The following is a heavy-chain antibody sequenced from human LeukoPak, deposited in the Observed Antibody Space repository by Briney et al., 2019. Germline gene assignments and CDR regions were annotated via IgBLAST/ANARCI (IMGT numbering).Heavy chain of an antibody. CDR1: GGSISSTRYY. Sequence: SETLSLTCTVSGGSISSTRYYGGWIRQPPGEGLEWIGSIYYSGSTYYNPSIKSRVTMSVDTSKNQFSLKLSSVTAADTAVYYCARHARFFEWFHDYWGQGTLVTVSS. V-gene: IGHV4-39*01. D-gene: IGHD3-3*01. J-gene: IGHJ4*02. CDR3: ARHARFFEWFHDY. CDR2: IYYSGST.